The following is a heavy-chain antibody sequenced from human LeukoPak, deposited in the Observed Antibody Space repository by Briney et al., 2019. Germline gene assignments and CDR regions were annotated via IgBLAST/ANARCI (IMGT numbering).Heavy chain of an antibody. D-gene: IGHD3-9*01. Sequence: SGPTLVKPTQTLTLTCTFSGFSLSTSGVGVGWIRQPPGKALEWLALIYWDDDKRYSPSLKSRLTITKDTSKNQVVLTITNMDPVDTATYSCAPRRDYDILTGYPYNWFDPWGQGTLVTVSS. J-gene: IGHJ5*02. CDR3: APRRDYDILTGYPYNWFDP. V-gene: IGHV2-5*02. CDR2: IYWDDDK. CDR1: GFSLSTSGVG.